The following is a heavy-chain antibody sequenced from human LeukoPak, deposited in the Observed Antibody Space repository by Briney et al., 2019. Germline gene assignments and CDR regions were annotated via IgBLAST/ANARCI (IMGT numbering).Heavy chain of an antibody. J-gene: IGHJ4*02. V-gene: IGHV3-30*02. CDR1: GFTFS. D-gene: IGHD4-17*01. Sequence: GGSLRLSCVGSGFTFSVHWVRQVPGKGLEWLTFIRHDGTDQRYADSVRGRFTISRDNAKNTVYLQMNSLRAEDTAVYYCARDIGNGEPFDYWGQGTLVTASS. CDR2: IRHDGTDQ. CDR3: ARDIGNGEPFDY.